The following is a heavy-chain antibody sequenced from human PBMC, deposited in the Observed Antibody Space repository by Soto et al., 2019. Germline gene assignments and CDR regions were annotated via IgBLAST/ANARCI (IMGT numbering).Heavy chain of an antibody. Sequence: PSETLSLTCTVSGGSISRGDYYWSWVRQPPGKALEWIGYIYYNGNTYYNPSLKSRVTISVDTSKNQFSLKLSSVTAADTAVYYCASYSNVFDYWGQGALVTVSS. CDR1: GGSISRGDYY. V-gene: IGHV4-30-4*01. J-gene: IGHJ4*02. CDR2: IYYNGNT. D-gene: IGHD2-21*01. CDR3: ASYSNVFDY.